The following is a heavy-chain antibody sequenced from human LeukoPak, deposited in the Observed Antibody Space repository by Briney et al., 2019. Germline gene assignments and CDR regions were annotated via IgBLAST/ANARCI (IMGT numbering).Heavy chain of an antibody. Sequence: GGSLRLSCAASGFTFSSYWMSWVRQAPGKGLEWVANIKQDGSDKYYVDSVKGRFTISRDNAKNSLYLQMNSLRAEDTALYYCAKDSIAVAGPGWFDPWGQGTLVTVSS. V-gene: IGHV3-7*03. CDR3: AKDSIAVAGPGWFDP. D-gene: IGHD6-19*01. J-gene: IGHJ5*02. CDR1: GFTFSSYW. CDR2: IKQDGSDK.